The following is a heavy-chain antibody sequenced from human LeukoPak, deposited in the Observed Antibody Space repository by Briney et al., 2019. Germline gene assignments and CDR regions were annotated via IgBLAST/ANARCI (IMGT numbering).Heavy chain of an antibody. J-gene: IGHJ5*02. CDR1: GYTFTSYY. Sequence: GASVKVSCKASGYTFTSYYMHWVRPAPGQGLEWMGIINPSGGSTSYAQKFQGRVTMTRDMSTSTVYMALSSLRSEDTAVYYCAKAWVRDIVVVPAAMANWFDPWGQGTLVTVSS. D-gene: IGHD2-2*01. V-gene: IGHV1-46*01. CDR3: AKAWVRDIVVVPAAMANWFDP. CDR2: INPSGGST.